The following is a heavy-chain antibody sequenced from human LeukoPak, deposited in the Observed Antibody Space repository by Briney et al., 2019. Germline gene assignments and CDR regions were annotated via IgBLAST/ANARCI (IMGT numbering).Heavy chain of an antibody. Sequence: GASVKGSCKASGYTFTSYDINWVRQATGQGLEWMGGMKPNSGNTGSAQKFQGRVTMTRNTSISTAYMELSSLRSEHTAVYYCARGGLAVAGTQFDNWGPGTLVTVSS. J-gene: IGHJ4*02. CDR1: GYTFTSYD. CDR3: ARGGLAVAGTQFDN. D-gene: IGHD6-19*01. V-gene: IGHV1-8*01. CDR2: MKPNSGNT.